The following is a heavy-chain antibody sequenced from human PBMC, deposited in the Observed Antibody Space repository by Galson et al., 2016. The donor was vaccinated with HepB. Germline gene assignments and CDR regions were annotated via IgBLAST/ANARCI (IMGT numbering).Heavy chain of an antibody. J-gene: IGHJ4*02. CDR2: ISSEGSRT. Sequence: SLRLSCAASGFTFSSHTMHWVRQAPGKGLEWVAVISSEGSRTDYADSVKGRFTISRDISKNTVFLQMNSLRVIDTAVYYCARDNYGYGNYLDSWGQGTLVTVSS. D-gene: IGHD3-16*01. CDR3: ARDNYGYGNYLDS. V-gene: IGHV3-30-3*01. CDR1: GFTFSSHT.